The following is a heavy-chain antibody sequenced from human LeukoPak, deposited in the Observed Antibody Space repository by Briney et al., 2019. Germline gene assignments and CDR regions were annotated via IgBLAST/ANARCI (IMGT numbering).Heavy chain of an antibody. CDR1: GFTFSGYA. Sequence: PGGSLRLSCAASGFTFSGYAMHWVRQAPGKGLEWVAVISYDGSNDYYADSVKGRFTISRDNSKNTLYLQMNSLRAEDTAVYYCAKDLAMVRGVIPEAFDIWGQGTVVTVSS. J-gene: IGHJ3*02. CDR2: ISYDGSND. CDR3: AKDLAMVRGVIPEAFDI. D-gene: IGHD3-10*01. V-gene: IGHV3-30-3*01.